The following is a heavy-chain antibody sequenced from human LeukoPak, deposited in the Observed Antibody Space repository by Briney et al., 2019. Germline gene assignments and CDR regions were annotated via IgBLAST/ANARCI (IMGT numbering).Heavy chain of an antibody. Sequence: GGSLRLSCEASVFTFSTYWMAWVRQAPGKGLEWVANIKGDESARHQADSVKGRFTISRDNAKKSVYLQMSSLRGEDTAVYYCARDVGGSLDYWGRGTLVTVSS. CDR2: IKGDESAR. CDR3: ARDVGGSLDY. V-gene: IGHV3-7*01. J-gene: IGHJ4*02. D-gene: IGHD1-26*01. CDR1: VFTFSTYW.